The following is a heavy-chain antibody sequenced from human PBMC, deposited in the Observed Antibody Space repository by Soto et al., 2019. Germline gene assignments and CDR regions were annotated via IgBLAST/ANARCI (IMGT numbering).Heavy chain of an antibody. V-gene: IGHV2-5*02. CDR1: GFSLSTSGVG. CDR2: IYWDDDK. CDR3: AHSAHKVDYGDYEDAFDI. J-gene: IGHJ3*02. D-gene: IGHD4-17*01. Sequence: SGPTLVNAAHTLTLTCTFSGFSLSTSGVGVGWIRQPPGKALEWLALIYWDDDKRYSPSLKSRLTITKDTSKNQVVLTMTNMDPVDTATYYCAHSAHKVDYGDYEDAFDIWGKGTMVT.